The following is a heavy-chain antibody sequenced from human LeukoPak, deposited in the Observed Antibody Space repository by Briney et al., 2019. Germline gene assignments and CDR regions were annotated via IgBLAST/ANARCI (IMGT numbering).Heavy chain of an antibody. V-gene: IGHV3-30*18. D-gene: IGHD3-22*01. CDR1: GFTFSRYG. Sequence: PGGSLSLSCAASGFTFSRYGMHWVRQAPGKGLEWVAVISYDGSNKYYADSVKGRFTISRDNSKNTLYLQMNSLRAEDTAVYYCAKDLYYYDSSGYFDYWGQGTLVTVSS. CDR3: AKDLYYYDSSGYFDY. J-gene: IGHJ4*02. CDR2: ISYDGSNK.